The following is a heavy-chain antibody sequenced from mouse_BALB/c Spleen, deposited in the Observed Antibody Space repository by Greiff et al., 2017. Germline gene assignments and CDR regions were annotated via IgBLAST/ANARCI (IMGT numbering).Heavy chain of an antibody. CDR2: INPSNGGT. CDR1: GYTFTSYY. V-gene: IGHV1S81*02. CDR3: TRCRGYAYYAMDY. J-gene: IGHJ4*01. Sequence: QVQLKQSGAELVKPGASVKLSCKASGYTFTSYYMYWVKQRPGQGLEWIGEINPSNGGTNFNEKFKSKATLTVDKSSSTAYMQLSSLTSEDSAVYYCTRCRGYAYYAMDYWGQGTSVTVSS. D-gene: IGHD2-2*01.